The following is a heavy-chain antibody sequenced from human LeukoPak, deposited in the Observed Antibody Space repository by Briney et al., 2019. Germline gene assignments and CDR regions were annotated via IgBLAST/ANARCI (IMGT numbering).Heavy chain of an antibody. CDR1: GGTFSSYA. J-gene: IGHJ3*02. V-gene: IGHV1-69*04. CDR3: AREGVEMATIGAFDI. Sequence: SLKVSCKASGGTFSSYAISWVRQAPGQGLEWMGRIIPILGIANYAHKFQGRVTITADKSTSTAYMELSSLRSEDTAVYYCAREGVEMATIGAFDIWGQGTMLTVCS. CDR2: IIPILGIA. D-gene: IGHD5-24*01.